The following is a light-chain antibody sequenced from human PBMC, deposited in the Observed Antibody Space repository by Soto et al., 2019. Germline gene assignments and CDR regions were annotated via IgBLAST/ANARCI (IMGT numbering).Light chain of an antibody. CDR2: RVS. Sequence: EVVLTQSPGTLSLSPGEGATLSCRASQSVSNRYFAWYQQKPGQAPRLLIYRVSSRATSIPDRFSGSGSGTDFTLTISRLEPEDFAVYYCQQYGNVPLTFGGGTKVEIK. CDR1: QSVSNRY. CDR3: QQYGNVPLT. V-gene: IGKV3-20*01. J-gene: IGKJ4*01.